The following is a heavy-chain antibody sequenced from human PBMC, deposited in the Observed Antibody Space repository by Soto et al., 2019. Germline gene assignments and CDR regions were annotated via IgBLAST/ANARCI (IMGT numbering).Heavy chain of an antibody. CDR2: IYYTGST. D-gene: IGHD2-21*01. CDR3: ARARTGIATYYMDV. J-gene: IGHJ6*03. Sequence: SETLSLTCTVSSGSISTYYWSWIPQPPGKGLEWIGYIYYTGSTNHNPSLESRVTISVDTSKNQFSLKLSSVTAADTAVYYCARARTGIATYYMDVWGKGTTVTVSS. CDR1: SGSISTYY. V-gene: IGHV4-59*12.